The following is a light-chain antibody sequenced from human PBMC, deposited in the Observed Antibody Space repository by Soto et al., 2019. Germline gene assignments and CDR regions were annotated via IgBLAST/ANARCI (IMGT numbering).Light chain of an antibody. J-gene: IGKJ2*01. Sequence: EIVMTQSPATLSVSPGERATLSCRASQSVSHNLAWYQQKPGQAPRLLFYGVSFRATGVPARFSGSGSGTDSTLTISSRQSEDFAIYYCQQSNNWSYTFGQGTKLEIK. CDR1: QSVSHN. CDR3: QQSNNWSYT. CDR2: GVS. V-gene: IGKV3-15*01.